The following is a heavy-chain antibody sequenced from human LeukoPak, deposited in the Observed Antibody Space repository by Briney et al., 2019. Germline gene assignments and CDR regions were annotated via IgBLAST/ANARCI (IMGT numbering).Heavy chain of an antibody. CDR3: ARVGDSSNSWFDP. V-gene: IGHV1-46*01. Sequence: ASVKVSCKASGYTFTSYYIHWMRQAPGQGLEWMGIINPSGGSNSNAQNFQGRVTMTRDTSTSTVYMEMSSLRCEDTAVYYCARVGDSSNSWFDPWGQGTLVTVSS. CDR2: INPSGGSN. J-gene: IGHJ5*02. D-gene: IGHD6-19*01. CDR1: GYTFTSYY.